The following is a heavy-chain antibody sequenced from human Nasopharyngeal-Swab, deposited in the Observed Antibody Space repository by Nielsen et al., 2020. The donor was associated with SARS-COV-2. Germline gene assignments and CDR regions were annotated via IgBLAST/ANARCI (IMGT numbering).Heavy chain of an antibody. CDR3: ARDLPPLYYYYYGMDV. Sequence: GGSLRLSCAASGFTFSSYWMHWVRQAPGKGLAWVSRINSDGSSTSYADSVKGRFTISRDNAKNTLYLQMNSLRAEDTAVYYCARDLPPLYYYYYGMDVWGQGTTVTVSS. CDR2: INSDGSST. CDR1: GFTFSSYW. V-gene: IGHV3-74*01. J-gene: IGHJ6*02.